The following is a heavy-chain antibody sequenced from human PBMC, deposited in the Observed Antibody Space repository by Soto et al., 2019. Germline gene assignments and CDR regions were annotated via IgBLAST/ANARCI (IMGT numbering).Heavy chain of an antibody. CDR2: IIPIFGTA. CDR1: GGTFSSHA. J-gene: IGHJ6*04. CDR3: ARKITMIVGGTSGMDF. D-gene: IGHD3-22*01. V-gene: IGHV1-69*13. Sequence: SVKVSCKASGGTFSSHAISWVRQAPGQGLEWMGGIIPIFGTANYAQKFQGRVTITADESTSTAYMELSSLRSEDTAVYYCARKITMIVGGTSGMDFGGKGTTVTVSS.